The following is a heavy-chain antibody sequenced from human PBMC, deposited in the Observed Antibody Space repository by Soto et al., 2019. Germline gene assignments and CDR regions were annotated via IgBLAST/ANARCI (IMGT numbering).Heavy chain of an antibody. V-gene: IGHV3-21*01. CDR3: AKIYSGYDYPDNDY. J-gene: IGHJ4*02. D-gene: IGHD5-12*01. Sequence: GGSLRLSYAASGFTFSSYSMNWVRQAPGKGLEWVSSISSSSSYIYYADSVKGRFTISRDNAKNSLYLQMNSLRAEDTAVYYCAKIYSGYDYPDNDYWGQGTLVTVSS. CDR2: ISSSSSYI. CDR1: GFTFSSYS.